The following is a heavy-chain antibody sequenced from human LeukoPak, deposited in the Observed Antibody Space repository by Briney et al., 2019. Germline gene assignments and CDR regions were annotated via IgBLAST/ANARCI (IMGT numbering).Heavy chain of an antibody. D-gene: IGHD3-10*01. Sequence: GGSLRLSCAASGFTFNSYSMNWVRQAPGKGLEWVSYISSSGTTMYYADSVKGRFTISRDNAKNSLYLQMNSLRAEDTAVYYCARGPPTRMLRSGSYNYWGQGTLVTVSS. V-gene: IGHV3-48*04. CDR2: ISSSGTTM. CDR3: ARGPPTRMLRSGSYNY. J-gene: IGHJ4*02. CDR1: GFTFNSYS.